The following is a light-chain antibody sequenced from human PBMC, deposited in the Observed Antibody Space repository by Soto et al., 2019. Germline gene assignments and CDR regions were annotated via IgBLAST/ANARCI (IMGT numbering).Light chain of an antibody. Sequence: EVVLTQSPGTLSLSPGERATLSCRASQYVDGNYLAWVQQKRGQPPRVLVFATSSRATGTPIRFSGSGSGTDFTLTISRVEPEDFAVYYCQQYGGSPPAYTFGLGTRLEI. CDR2: ATS. CDR1: QYVDGNY. CDR3: QQYGGSPPAYT. J-gene: IGKJ2*01. V-gene: IGKV3-20*01.